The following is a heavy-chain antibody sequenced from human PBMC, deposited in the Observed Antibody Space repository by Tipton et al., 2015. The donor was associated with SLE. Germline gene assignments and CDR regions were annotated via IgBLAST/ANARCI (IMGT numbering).Heavy chain of an antibody. CDR1: GFTFSNAW. J-gene: IGHJ3*02. CDR2: ISYDGSNK. D-gene: IGHD3-22*01. V-gene: IGHV3-30*03. CDR3: ARDGSYYYDSSGYYYGDAFDI. Sequence: SLRLSCAASGFTFSNAWMSWVRQAPGKGLEWVAVISYDGSNKYYADSVKGRFTISRDNSKNSLYLQMNSLRAEDTAVYYCARDGSYYYDSSGYYYGDAFDIWGQGTMVTVSS.